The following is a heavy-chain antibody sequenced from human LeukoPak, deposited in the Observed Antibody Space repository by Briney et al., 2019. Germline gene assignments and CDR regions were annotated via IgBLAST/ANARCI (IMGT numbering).Heavy chain of an antibody. Sequence: GGSLRLSCEASGFTFSGYAMTWVRQAPGKGLEWVSGISGSGASIKYADSVKGRFTISRDNSKNTVYLQLNSLRADDTAVYYCATLWGSHGFFDYWGQGTLVTVSS. J-gene: IGHJ4*02. D-gene: IGHD7-27*01. CDR3: ATLWGSHGFFDY. V-gene: IGHV3-23*01. CDR2: ISGSGASI. CDR1: GFTFSGYA.